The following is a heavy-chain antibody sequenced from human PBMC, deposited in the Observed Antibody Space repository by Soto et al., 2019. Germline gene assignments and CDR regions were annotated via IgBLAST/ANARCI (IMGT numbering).Heavy chain of an antibody. J-gene: IGHJ4*02. CDR2: IYSGGYT. Sequence: EVQLVESGGGLIQPGGSLRLSCAVSGFTVSNNYMSWVRQAPGKGLEGVSVIYSGGYTAYGDSVKGRFTISRDNSKNTIYLKMKTSGPDDPALYYWGTTPGGGGYWGQGTLVTVSS. D-gene: IGHD3-10*01. CDR3: GTTPGGGGY. CDR1: GFTVSNNY. V-gene: IGHV3-53*01.